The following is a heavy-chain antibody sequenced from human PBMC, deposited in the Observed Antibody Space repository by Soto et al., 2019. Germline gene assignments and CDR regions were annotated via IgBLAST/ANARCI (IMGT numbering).Heavy chain of an antibody. D-gene: IGHD6-13*01. CDR2: IHHSGST. CDR3: ARDYSSSWYDYYYGMDV. Sequence: SETLSLTCSVSDGSISRSNWWSWVRQPPGKGLEWIGDIHHSGSTNYNPPLKSRVTISLDKSKNHFSLNLSSVTAADTAVYYCARDYSSSWYDYYYGMDVWGQGTTVTVSS. CDR1: DGSISRSNW. J-gene: IGHJ6*02. V-gene: IGHV4-4*02.